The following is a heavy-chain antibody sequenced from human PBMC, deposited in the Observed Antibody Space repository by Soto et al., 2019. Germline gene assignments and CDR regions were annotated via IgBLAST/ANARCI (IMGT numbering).Heavy chain of an antibody. CDR1: GFNFDDHY. Sequence: VQLVESGGGLVQPGGSLRLSCATSGFNFDDHYMDWVRQAPGKGLEWVSFISTTGSFTNYADSLKGRFTISRDNAKNSLYLQINSLRADDTAVYYCARAQWELDYWGQGTLVTVSS. CDR3: ARAQWELDY. CDR2: ISTTGSFT. J-gene: IGHJ4*02. V-gene: IGHV3-11*06. D-gene: IGHD1-26*01.